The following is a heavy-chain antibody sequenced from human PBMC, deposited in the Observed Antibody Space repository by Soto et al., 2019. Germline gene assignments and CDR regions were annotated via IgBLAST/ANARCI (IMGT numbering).Heavy chain of an antibody. CDR3: ARDFDSFDS. J-gene: IGHJ5*01. V-gene: IGHV4-61*01. CDR1: GGSVSSGSYY. D-gene: IGHD3-9*01. Sequence: SETLSLTCTVSGGSVSSGSYYWSWIRQPPGKGLEWIGYVYYTTRTNYNPSLKSRVTISVDRSKNQFSLMLSSVTPADTAVYYCARDFDSFDSWGQGTLVTVST. CDR2: VYYTTRT.